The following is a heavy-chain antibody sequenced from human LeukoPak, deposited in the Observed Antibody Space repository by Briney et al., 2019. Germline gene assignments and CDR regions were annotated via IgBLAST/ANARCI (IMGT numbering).Heavy chain of an antibody. V-gene: IGHV3-11*01. CDR2: ISRTGDTI. CDR1: GFTFSDFY. Sequence: GGSLRLSCAASGFTFSDFYMSWIRQAPGKGLEWVAYISRTGDTIYYADSVKGRFTISRDNAKNSLYLQMNSLRAEDTAVYYCGGDYNTHFSYYYGMDVWGQGTTVTVSS. D-gene: IGHD3-3*01. J-gene: IGHJ6*02. CDR3: GGDYNTHFSYYYGMDV.